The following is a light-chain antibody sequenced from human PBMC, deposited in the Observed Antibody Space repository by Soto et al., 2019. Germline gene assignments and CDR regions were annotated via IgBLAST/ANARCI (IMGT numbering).Light chain of an antibody. CDR1: QNIRSS. CDR2: DAS. CDR3: QQYGSSPLT. V-gene: IGKV3-20*01. Sequence: EVVMTQSPASLSASPGERVTLSCRASQNIRSSLAWYQQRPGQAPRLLIYDASSRATGIPDRFSGSGSGTDFTLTISRLEPEDFAVYYCQQYGSSPLTFGQGTKVDIK. J-gene: IGKJ1*01.